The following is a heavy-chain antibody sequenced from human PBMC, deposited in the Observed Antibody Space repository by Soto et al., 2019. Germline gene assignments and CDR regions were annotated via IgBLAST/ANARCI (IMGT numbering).Heavy chain of an antibody. Sequence: QVQLQESGPGLVKPSGTLSLTCAVSGGSISSSNWWSWVRQPPGKGLEWIGEIYHSGSTNYNPSLKSRVTISVDKSKNQFSLKLSSVTAADTAVYYCARDSRGYYDSSGYWHFDYWDQGTLVTVSS. D-gene: IGHD3-22*01. V-gene: IGHV4-4*02. CDR3: ARDSRGYYDSSGYWHFDY. CDR2: IYHSGST. CDR1: GGSISSSNW. J-gene: IGHJ4*02.